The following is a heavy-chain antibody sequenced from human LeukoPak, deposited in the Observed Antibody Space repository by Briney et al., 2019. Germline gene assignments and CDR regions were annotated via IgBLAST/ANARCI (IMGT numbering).Heavy chain of an antibody. CDR1: GFTFSSYA. CDR3: ARDGVDRIFDY. Sequence: PGGSLRLSCAASGFTFSSYAMSWVRQAPGKGLEWVSSISSSSSYIYYADSVKGRFTISRDNAKNSLYLQMNSLRAEDTAVYYCARDGVDRIFDYWGQGTLVTVSS. V-gene: IGHV3-21*01. CDR2: ISSSSSYI. J-gene: IGHJ4*02. D-gene: IGHD2-8*01.